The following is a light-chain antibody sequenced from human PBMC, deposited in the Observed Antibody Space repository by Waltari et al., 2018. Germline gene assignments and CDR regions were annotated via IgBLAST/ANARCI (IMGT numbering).Light chain of an antibody. CDR2: GAS. CDR1: QVMSNY. CDR3: QQAFA. Sequence: DFQLTQSPSFLSASLGDRVTNTCRASQVMSNYMAWYQQKPGEAPNLLIYGASTLQSGVPSRFSGSGSGTEFTLTINSLHPEDFATYFCQQAFAFGPGTTVDVK. J-gene: IGKJ3*01. V-gene: IGKV1-9*01.